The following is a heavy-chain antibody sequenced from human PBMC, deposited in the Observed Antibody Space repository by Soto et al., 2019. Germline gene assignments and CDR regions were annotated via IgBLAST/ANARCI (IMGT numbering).Heavy chain of an antibody. CDR1: GGTFSSYA. D-gene: IGHD4-4*01. J-gene: IGHJ6*02. V-gene: IGHV1-69*12. Sequence: QIQLVQSGAEVKKPGSSVKVSCKASGGTFSSYAMSWVRQAPGQGIEWMGGIIPIFGTANYAQKFQGRVTITADESTSTAYMELSSLRSEDTAVYYCARHSPTAYYYYGMDVWGQGTTVTVSS. CDR2: IIPIFGTA. CDR3: ARHSPTAYYYYGMDV.